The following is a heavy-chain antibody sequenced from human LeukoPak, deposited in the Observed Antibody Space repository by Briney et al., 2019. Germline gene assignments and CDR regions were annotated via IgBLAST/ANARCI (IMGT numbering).Heavy chain of an antibody. CDR1: GGSISSYY. CDR2: IYYSGST. V-gene: IGHV4-59*01. CDR3: ARAPYPDYYGSGSYLDY. D-gene: IGHD3-10*01. J-gene: IGHJ4*02. Sequence: SETLSLTCTVFGGSISSYYWSWIRQPPGKGLEWIGYIYYSGSTNYNPSLKSRVTISVDTSKNQFSLKLSSVTAADTAVYYCARAPYPDYYGSGSYLDYWGQGTLVTVSS.